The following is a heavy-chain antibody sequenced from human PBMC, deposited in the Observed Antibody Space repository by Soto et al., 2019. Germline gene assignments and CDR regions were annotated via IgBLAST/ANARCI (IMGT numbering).Heavy chain of an antibody. CDR1: GGSISSSSYY. CDR3: ARLIHCLSTSCYVRC. CDR2: IYYSGKT. J-gene: IGHJ4*02. D-gene: IGHD2-2*01. V-gene: IGHV4-39*01. Sequence: SETLSLTCPVSGGSISSSSYYWGWIRQPPGKGPEWIGSIYYSGKTYYNPSLKSRGTISVDTSKNQFSLKLSSVTAADTTVYYCARLIHCLSTSCYVRCWGQGTLVTVS.